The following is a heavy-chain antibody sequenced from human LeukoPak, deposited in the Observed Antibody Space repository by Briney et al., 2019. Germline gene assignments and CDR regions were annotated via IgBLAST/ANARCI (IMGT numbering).Heavy chain of an antibody. CDR2: MYHSGST. V-gene: IGHV4-59*01. Sequence: PSETLSLTCTVSGGSISGFYWSWIRQPPGKGLEWIGFMYHSGSTNYNPSLKSRVTISLDTSRNQFSLKLTSVTAADTAVYYCARGARWNVYWGQGTLVTVSS. CDR3: ARGARWNVY. CDR1: GGSISGFY. D-gene: IGHD4-23*01. J-gene: IGHJ4*02.